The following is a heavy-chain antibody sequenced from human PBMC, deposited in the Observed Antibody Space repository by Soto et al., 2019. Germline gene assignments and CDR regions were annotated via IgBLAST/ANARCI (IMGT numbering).Heavy chain of an antibody. V-gene: IGHV3-30-3*01. J-gene: IGHJ4*02. CDR1: GFTFSSYA. Sequence: QVQLVESGGGVVQPGRSLRLSCAASGFTFSSYAMHWVRQAPGKGLEWVAVISYDGSNKYYADSVKGRFTISRDNSKNTLYLQMNSLRAEDTAVYYCARDRAISGGRRYFDYWGQGPLVTVAS. D-gene: IGHD2-15*01. CDR2: ISYDGSNK. CDR3: ARDRAISGGRRYFDY.